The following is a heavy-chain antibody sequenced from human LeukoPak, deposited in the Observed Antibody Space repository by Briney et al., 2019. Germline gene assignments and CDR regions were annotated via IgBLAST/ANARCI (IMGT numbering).Heavy chain of an antibody. D-gene: IGHD3-22*01. CDR3: ARDRYDSSGYPLKY. CDR1: GFTFSTYV. J-gene: IGHJ4*02. CDR2: ISSNGDNT. Sequence: GGSLRLSCSVSGFTFSTYVMHWVRQAPGKGLEYVSAISSNGDNTYYADSVKGRFTISRDNSKNTLYLQMSSLRAEDTAVYYCARDRYDSSGYPLKYWGQGTLVTVSS. V-gene: IGHV3-64D*06.